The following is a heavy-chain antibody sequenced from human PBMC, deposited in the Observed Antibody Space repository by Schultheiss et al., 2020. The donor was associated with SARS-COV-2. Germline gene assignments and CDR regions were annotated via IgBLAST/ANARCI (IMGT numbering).Heavy chain of an antibody. D-gene: IGHD3-22*01. V-gene: IGHV3-73*01. CDR2: IRGKANSYAT. CDR1: GFTFSGSA. J-gene: IGHJ4*02. Sequence: GESLKISCAASGFTFSGSAMHWVRQASGKGLEWVGRIRGKANSYATAYAASVKGRFTISRDNAKNSLYLQMNSLRAEDTAVYYCARETYYYDTSGYYPYYFDYWGQGTLVTVSS. CDR3: ARETYYYDTSGYYPYYFDY.